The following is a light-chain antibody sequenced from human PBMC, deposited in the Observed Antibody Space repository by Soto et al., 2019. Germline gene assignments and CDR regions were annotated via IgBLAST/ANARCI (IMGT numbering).Light chain of an antibody. J-gene: IGKJ1*01. Sequence: DIQMTQSPSSLSASVGDRVTITCRASQGISNFLAWYQQKPAKVPKLLIYDASTLQSGVPSRFSGSGSGTDFTLTISSLQPEDVATYYCQKYNSAPRAFGQGTKVEIK. CDR1: QGISNF. CDR3: QKYNSAPRA. V-gene: IGKV1-27*01. CDR2: DAS.